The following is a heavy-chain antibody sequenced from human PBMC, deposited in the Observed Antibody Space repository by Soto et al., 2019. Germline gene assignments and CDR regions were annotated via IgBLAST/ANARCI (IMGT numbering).Heavy chain of an antibody. D-gene: IGHD3-10*01. CDR1: GLTFTDYA. J-gene: IGHJ4*02. Sequence: GGSLRLSCAASGLTFTDYAMSWVRQAPGKGLEWVSAISGSGASTNYADSVKGRFTISRDKSKNTLYLQMRSLRAEDTAVYYCAKDAKFRSGLFDSWGQGTLVTVSS. CDR3: AKDAKFRSGLFDS. CDR2: ISGSGAST. V-gene: IGHV3-23*01.